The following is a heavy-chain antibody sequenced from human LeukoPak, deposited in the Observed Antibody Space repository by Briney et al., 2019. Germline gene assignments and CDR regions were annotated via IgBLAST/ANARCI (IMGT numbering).Heavy chain of an antibody. Sequence: QPGGSLRLSCAASGFTVSSNYMSWVRQAPGKGLEWVSVIYSGGSTYYADSVKGRFTISRDNPKNTLYLQMNSLRAEDTAVYYCARSQGYQLPFDYWGQGTLFTVSS. CDR3: ARSQGYQLPFDY. J-gene: IGHJ4*02. V-gene: IGHV3-53*01. CDR1: GFTVSSNY. CDR2: IYSGGST. D-gene: IGHD2-2*01.